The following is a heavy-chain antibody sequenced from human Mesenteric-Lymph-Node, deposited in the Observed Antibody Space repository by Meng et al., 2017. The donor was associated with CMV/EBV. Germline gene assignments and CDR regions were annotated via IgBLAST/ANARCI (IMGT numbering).Heavy chain of an antibody. J-gene: IGHJ6*02. CDR1: EFTFSSYA. D-gene: IGHD1-14*01. CDR2: ISGSGSTK. CDR3: GKGHSITFSLYYGMDV. V-gene: IGHV3-23*01. Sequence: GESLKISCAASEFTFSSYAMSWVRQAPGKGLEWVSSISGSGSTKYYADSVRGRFTISRDNSRNTLYLQMNSLSAEDTALYYCGKGHSITFSLYYGMDVWGQGTTVTVSS.